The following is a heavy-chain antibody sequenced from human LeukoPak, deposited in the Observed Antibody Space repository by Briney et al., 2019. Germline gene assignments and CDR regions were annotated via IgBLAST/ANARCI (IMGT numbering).Heavy chain of an antibody. Sequence: PGGSLRLSCAASGFTFSSYAMHWVRQAPGKGLEWVAVISYDGSNKYYADSVKGRFTISRDNSKNTLYLQMNSLRAEDTAVYYCAKDWHGDTTFDYWGQGTLVTVSS. CDR2: ISYDGSNK. D-gene: IGHD4-17*01. CDR1: GFTFSSYA. CDR3: AKDWHGDTTFDY. V-gene: IGHV3-30-3*01. J-gene: IGHJ4*02.